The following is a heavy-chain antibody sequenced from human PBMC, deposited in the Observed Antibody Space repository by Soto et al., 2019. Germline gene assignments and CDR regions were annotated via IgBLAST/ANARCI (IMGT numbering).Heavy chain of an antibody. J-gene: IGHJ4*02. D-gene: IGHD2-2*01. CDR1: GFIFDDYA. CDR3: AKDSSSSLLYFDS. CDR2: ISWNSGSI. Sequence: EVQLVESGGNLVQPGRSLRLSCAASGFIFDDYAVHWVRQPPGKGLEWVSGISWNSGSIGYADSVKGRFTVSRDNAKKSLYLQMNSLRPEDTALYYCAKDSSSSLLYFDSWGQGTRVSVSS. V-gene: IGHV3-9*01.